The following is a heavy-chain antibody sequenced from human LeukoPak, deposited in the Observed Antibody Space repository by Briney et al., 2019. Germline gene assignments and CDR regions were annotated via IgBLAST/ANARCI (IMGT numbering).Heavy chain of an antibody. Sequence: PGGSLRLSCTASGFTFGDYAMSWVRQAPGKGLEWVSLISGDGGSTYYADSVKGRFTISRDNNKNSLYLQMNSLRTEDTALYYCAKDSGYEEYYFDYWGQGTLVTVSS. J-gene: IGHJ4*02. CDR2: ISGDGGST. CDR1: GFTFGDYA. D-gene: IGHD5-12*01. CDR3: AKDSGYEEYYFDY. V-gene: IGHV3-43*02.